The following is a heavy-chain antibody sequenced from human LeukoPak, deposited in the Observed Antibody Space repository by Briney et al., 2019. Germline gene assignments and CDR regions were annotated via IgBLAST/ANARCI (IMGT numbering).Heavy chain of an antibody. D-gene: IGHD4-17*01. CDR3: VPLDYGDYGLTNY. Sequence: ASVKVSCKASGYTFTSCYMHWVRQAPGQGLEWMGIINPSGGSTSYAQKFQGRVTMTRDTSTSTVYMELSSLRSEDTAVYYCVPLDYGDYGLTNYWGQGTLVTVSS. V-gene: IGHV1-46*01. CDR2: INPSGGST. CDR1: GYTFTSCY. J-gene: IGHJ4*02.